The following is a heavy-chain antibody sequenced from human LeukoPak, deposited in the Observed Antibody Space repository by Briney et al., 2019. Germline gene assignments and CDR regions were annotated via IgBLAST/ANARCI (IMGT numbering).Heavy chain of an antibody. Sequence: GGSLRLSCAASGFTFSDYYMSWIRQAPGKGLEWVSYISSSGSTIYYADSVKGRFTISRDNAKNSLYLQMNSLRAEDTAVYYCARGPHTVASWASFDFWGQGTLVTVSS. J-gene: IGHJ4*02. CDR1: GFTFSDYY. D-gene: IGHD5-12*01. CDR3: ARGPHTVASWASFDF. V-gene: IGHV3-11*01. CDR2: ISSSGSTI.